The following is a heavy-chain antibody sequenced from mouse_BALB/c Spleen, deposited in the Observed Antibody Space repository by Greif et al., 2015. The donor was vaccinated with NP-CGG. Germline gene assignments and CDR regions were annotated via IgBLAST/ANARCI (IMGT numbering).Heavy chain of an antibody. CDR3: AKQYGNTAWFAY. Sequence: LVESGAELAKPGASVKMSCKASGYTFTSYWMHWVKQRPGQGLEWIGYINPSTGYTEYNQKFKDKATLTADKSSSTAYMQLSSLTSEDSAVYYCAKQYGNTAWFAYWGQGTLVTVSA. V-gene: IGHV1-7*01. J-gene: IGHJ3*01. D-gene: IGHD2-10*02. CDR1: GYTFTSYW. CDR2: INPSTGYT.